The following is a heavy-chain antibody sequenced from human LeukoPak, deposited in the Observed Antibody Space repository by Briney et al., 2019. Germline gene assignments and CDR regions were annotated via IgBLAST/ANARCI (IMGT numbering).Heavy chain of an antibody. J-gene: IGHJ3*02. V-gene: IGHV3-23*01. Sequence: PGRSLRLSCAASGFTFSSYGMRWVRRAPGKGLGWVSAISVSGGSTYYADSVKGRFTISRDSSKNTLYLQMNSLRAEDTAIYYCAKGVSGYYYADDAFDIWGQGTMVTVSS. CDR2: ISVSGGST. CDR3: AKGVSGYYYADDAFDI. D-gene: IGHD3-22*01. CDR1: GFTFSSYG.